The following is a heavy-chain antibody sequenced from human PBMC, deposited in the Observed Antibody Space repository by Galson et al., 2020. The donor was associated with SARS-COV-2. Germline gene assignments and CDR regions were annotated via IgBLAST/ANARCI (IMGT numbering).Heavy chain of an antibody. CDR2: MMHDGIEI. V-gene: IGHV3-7*03. J-gene: IGHJ3*02. CDR3: AREGEYCSDTDCYRGAFDI. D-gene: IGHD2-2*01. CDR1: GFTLRNYW. Sequence: EGSVRLSCAASGFTLRNYWMTWVRQAPGKGLDWVANMMHDGIEIYYVDSVKGRFTISRDNAKNSLFLQMNSLEDEDTAVDYCAREGEYCSDTDCYRGAFDIWGQGTMVTVSS.